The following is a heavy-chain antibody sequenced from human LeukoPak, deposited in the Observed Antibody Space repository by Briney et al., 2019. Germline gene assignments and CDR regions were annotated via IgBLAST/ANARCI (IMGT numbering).Heavy chain of an antibody. Sequence: SETLSLTCTVSGGSISSGGYYWSWIRQHPGKGLEWIGYIYYSGSTYYNPSLKSRVTISVDTSKNQFSLKLSSVTAADTAVYYCAKDGAVEWRVLTGYIWFDPWGQGTLVTVSS. CDR1: GGSISSGGYY. CDR2: IYYSGST. D-gene: IGHD3-9*01. J-gene: IGHJ5*02. CDR3: AKDGAVEWRVLTGYIWFDP. V-gene: IGHV4-31*03.